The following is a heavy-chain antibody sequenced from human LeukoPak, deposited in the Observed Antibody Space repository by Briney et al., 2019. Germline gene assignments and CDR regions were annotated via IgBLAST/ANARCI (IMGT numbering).Heavy chain of an antibody. J-gene: IGHJ4*02. CDR1: GLTFSTSG. CDR3: ATETNGRHYDY. D-gene: IGHD1-14*01. CDR2: IGPTGSDR. V-gene: IGHV3-21*06. Sequence: GGSLRLSCPASGLTFSTSGFNWVRQAPGKGLEWVASIGPTGSDRYHADSIKGRFTISRDNANNFLYLQMNSLRAEDTAVYYCATETNGRHYDYWGQGTLLTVSS.